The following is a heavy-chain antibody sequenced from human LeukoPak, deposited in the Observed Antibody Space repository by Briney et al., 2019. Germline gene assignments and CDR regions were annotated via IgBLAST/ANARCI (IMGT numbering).Heavy chain of an antibody. CDR2: INTNTGNP. V-gene: IGHV7-4-1*02. Sequence: GASVKVSCKASGYSFTTYGINWVRQTPGQGLEWMGWINTNTGNPTYAQGFTGHFVFSLDTSVSTAYLQISSLKAEDTAVYYCARVGPGLQRDYCGGTSCQGAFDVWGQGTMVTVSS. CDR1: GYSFTTYG. D-gene: IGHD2-2*01. CDR3: ARVGPGLQRDYCGGTSCQGAFDV. J-gene: IGHJ3*01.